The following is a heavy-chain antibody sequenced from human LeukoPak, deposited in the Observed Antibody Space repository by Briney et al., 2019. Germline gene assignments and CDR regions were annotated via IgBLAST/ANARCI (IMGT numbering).Heavy chain of an antibody. CDR1: GFTFSSYS. Sequence: QAGGSLRPSCAASGFTFSSYSMNWVRQAPGEGLEWVSHITASGTAMFYADSVKGRFTISRDNAKNSLYLQMNSLRDEDTAVYYCASSGSYRFDYWGQGTLVTVSS. J-gene: IGHJ4*02. CDR3: ASSGSYRFDY. D-gene: IGHD1-26*01. V-gene: IGHV3-48*02. CDR2: ITASGTAM.